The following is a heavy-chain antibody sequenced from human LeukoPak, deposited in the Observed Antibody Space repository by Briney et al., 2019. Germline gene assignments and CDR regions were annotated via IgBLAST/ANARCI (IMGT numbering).Heavy chain of an antibody. CDR3: ARLAGYSYVDS. CDR2: IYPSDSDT. J-gene: IGHJ4*02. CDR1: GYTFTNYW. Sequence: GESLKISCKVSGYTFTNYWIGWVRQMPGKGLQWMGIIYPSDSDTRYSPSFQGQVTISADKSFSTAYLQWSCLRASDTAMYYCARLAGYSYVDSWGQGTLVTVSS. D-gene: IGHD5-18*01. V-gene: IGHV5-51*01.